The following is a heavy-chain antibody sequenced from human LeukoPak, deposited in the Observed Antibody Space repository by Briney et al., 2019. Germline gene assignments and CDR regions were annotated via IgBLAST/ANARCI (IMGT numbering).Heavy chain of an antibody. V-gene: IGHV1-2*02. J-gene: IGHJ4*02. CDR1: GYTFCNYY. CDR2: INPNGGGT. Sequence: ASVKVSCKASGYTFCNYYMHWVRQAPGQGLEWMGWINPNGGGTNYAQKFQGRVTMTRDTSISTAYMELRRLASDDTAVYYCARGRRHDYWGQGTLVTVSS. CDR3: ARGRRHDY.